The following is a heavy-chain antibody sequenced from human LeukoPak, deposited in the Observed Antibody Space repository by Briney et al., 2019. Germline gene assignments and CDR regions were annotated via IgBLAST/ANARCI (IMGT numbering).Heavy chain of an antibody. CDR3: ARGPPYYYDSSGYYY. V-gene: IGHV3-74*01. Sequence: PGGSLRLSCAASGFTFSSYWMHWVRQAPGKGLVWVSRINSDGSSTSYADSVKGRFTISRDNAKNTLYLQMNSLRAEGTAVYYCARGPPYYYDSSGYYYWGQGTLVTVSS. D-gene: IGHD3-22*01. CDR2: INSDGSST. CDR1: GFTFSSYW. J-gene: IGHJ4*02.